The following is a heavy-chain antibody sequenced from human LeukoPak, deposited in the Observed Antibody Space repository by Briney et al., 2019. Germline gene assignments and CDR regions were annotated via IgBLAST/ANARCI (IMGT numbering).Heavy chain of an antibody. J-gene: IGHJ4*01. CDR1: GFTFSNYA. CDR2: ISYDGSNK. V-gene: IGHV3-30*04. Sequence: GGSLRLSCAASGFTFSNYAMRWVRQAPGKGLDWVAVISYDGSNKYYAGSVKGRFTISRDNSKNTLYLQMNGLRAEDTAVYYCARGEMTTIIDYWGQGTLVTVSS. D-gene: IGHD5-24*01. CDR3: ARGEMTTIIDY.